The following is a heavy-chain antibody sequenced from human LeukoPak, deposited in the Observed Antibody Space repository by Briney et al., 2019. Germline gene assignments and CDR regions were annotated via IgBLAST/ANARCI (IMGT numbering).Heavy chain of an antibody. V-gene: IGHV1-2*02. Sequence: ASVKVSCKASGYTFTGYYMHWVRQAPGQGLEWMGWINPNSGGTNYAQKFQGRVTMTRDTSISTAYMELSRLRSDDTAVYYCARDQSYGSGSRRMDVWGKGTTVTVS. J-gene: IGHJ6*03. CDR3: ARDQSYGSGSRRMDV. D-gene: IGHD3-10*01. CDR2: INPNSGGT. CDR1: GYTFTGYY.